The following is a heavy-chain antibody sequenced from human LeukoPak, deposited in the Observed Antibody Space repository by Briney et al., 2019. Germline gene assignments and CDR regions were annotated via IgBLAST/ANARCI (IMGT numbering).Heavy chain of an antibody. Sequence: ASVKVSCKASGYTFTSYYMHWGRQAPEQGLERMGIINPSGGSTSYAQKFQGRVTMPRDMSTSTVYMELSSLRSEDTAVYYCARDRGRQQLVSYYFDYWGQGTLVTVSS. J-gene: IGHJ4*02. V-gene: IGHV1-46*01. CDR2: INPSGGST. CDR3: ARDRGRQQLVSYYFDY. CDR1: GYTFTSYY. D-gene: IGHD6-13*01.